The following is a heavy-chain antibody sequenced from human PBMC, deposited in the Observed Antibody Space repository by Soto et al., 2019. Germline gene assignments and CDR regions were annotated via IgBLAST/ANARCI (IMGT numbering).Heavy chain of an antibody. CDR1: GGSFSGYY. J-gene: IGHJ4*02. V-gene: IGHV4-34*01. CDR2: INHSGST. D-gene: IGHD3-22*01. Sequence: PSETLSLTCAVYGGSFSGYYWSWIRQPPGKGLEWMGEINHSGSTNYNPSLKSRVTISVDTSKNQFSLKLSSVTAADTAVYYCARDHYYDSSGYYQYWPTRPRIDYWGQGTLVTVSS. CDR3: ARDHYYDSSGYYQYWPTRPRIDY.